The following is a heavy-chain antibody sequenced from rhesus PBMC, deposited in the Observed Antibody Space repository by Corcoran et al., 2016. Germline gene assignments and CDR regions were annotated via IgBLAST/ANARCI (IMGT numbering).Heavy chain of an antibody. V-gene: IGHV3-119*01. Sequence: EVQLVESGGGLVQPGGSLRLSCAASGFTFSSYWMYWVRQAPGKGLEWVSRISNDGISTTYADSAKGRFTISRENAKNSLYLQMNSLRAEDTAVYYCARGYYEDDYGDYYTAYGLDSWGQGVVVTVSS. CDR3: ARGYYEDDYGDYYTAYGLDS. J-gene: IGHJ6*01. CDR2: ISNDGIST. CDR1: GFTFSSYW. D-gene: IGHD3-9*01.